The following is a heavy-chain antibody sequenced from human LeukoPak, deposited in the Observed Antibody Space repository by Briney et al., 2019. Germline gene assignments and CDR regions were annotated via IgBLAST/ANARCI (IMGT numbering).Heavy chain of an antibody. V-gene: IGHV3-21*01. CDR3: ANQDYVWGSFRF. CDR2: ISSGGTNK. D-gene: IGHD3-16*02. CDR1: GFTFSSYS. Sequence: GGSLRLSCAASGFTFSSYSMSWVRQAPGKGLEWVASISSGGTNKHYADSVKGRVTISRDNAKDSPFLQLISLRAEDTAVYYCANQDYVWGSFRFWGKGTLVTVSS. J-gene: IGHJ4*02.